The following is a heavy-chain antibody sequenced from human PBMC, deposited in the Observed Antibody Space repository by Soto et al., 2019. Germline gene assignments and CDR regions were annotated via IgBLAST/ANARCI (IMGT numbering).Heavy chain of an antibody. Sequence: KPSETLSLTCTVSGGSISIYYWSWIRHPAGKGLEWIGRIYTSGSTNYNPSLKSRVTMSVDTSKNQFSLKLSSVTAADTAVYYCARDLWDIVVVPAAIRFDPWGQGTLVTVSS. CDR3: ARDLWDIVVVPAAIRFDP. J-gene: IGHJ5*02. CDR2: IYTSGST. CDR1: GGSISIYY. V-gene: IGHV4-4*07. D-gene: IGHD2-2*01.